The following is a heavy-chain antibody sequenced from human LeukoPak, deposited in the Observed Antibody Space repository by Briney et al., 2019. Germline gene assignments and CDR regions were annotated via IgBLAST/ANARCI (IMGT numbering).Heavy chain of an antibody. CDR1: GFTFTSYS. Sequence: GGSLRLSCAASGFTFTSYSMNLVRQAPGPVLEWVSTISGGGGSTYYADSVKGRFTISRDNSKNTLYLQVNSLRAEDTAVYYCAKGGKWDVTPFDYWGQGTLVTVSS. V-gene: IGHV3-23*01. CDR3: AKGGKWDVTPFDY. J-gene: IGHJ4*02. CDR2: ISGGGGST. D-gene: IGHD1-26*01.